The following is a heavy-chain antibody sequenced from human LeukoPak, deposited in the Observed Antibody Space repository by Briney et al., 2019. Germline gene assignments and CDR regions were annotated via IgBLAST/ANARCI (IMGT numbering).Heavy chain of an antibody. CDR1: GFTIRNYW. CDR2: INTDESVI. J-gene: IGHJ6*02. V-gene: IGHV3-74*01. CDR3: ARDLGYCSGGRCYYYYGMAV. Sequence: GGSLRLSCTASGFTIRNYWMHWVRQAPGKGLVWVSRINTDESVISYADSVKGRFTISRDNTKNTLYLQMSSLRAEDTALYYCARDLGYCSGGRCYYYYGMAVWGQGTTVTVSS. D-gene: IGHD2-15*01.